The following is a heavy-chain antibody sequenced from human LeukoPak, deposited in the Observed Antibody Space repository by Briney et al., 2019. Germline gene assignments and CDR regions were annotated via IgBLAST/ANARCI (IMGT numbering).Heavy chain of an antibody. CDR3: ARDLNLNYYDSSALDAFDI. CDR2: ISYDGSNK. J-gene: IGHJ3*02. Sequence: GRSLRLSCAASGFTFSSYAMHWVRQAPGKGLEWVAVISYDGSNKYYADSVKGRFTISRDNSKNTLYLQMNSLRAEDTAVYYCARDLNLNYYDSSALDAFDIWGQGTMVTVSS. V-gene: IGHV3-30*04. D-gene: IGHD3-22*01. CDR1: GFTFSSYA.